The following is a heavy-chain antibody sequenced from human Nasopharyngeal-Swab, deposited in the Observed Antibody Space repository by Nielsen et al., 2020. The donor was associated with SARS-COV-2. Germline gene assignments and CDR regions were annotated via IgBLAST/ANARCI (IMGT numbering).Heavy chain of an antibody. Sequence: GGSLRLSCVVSQFAFGSYWMSWVRQAPGKGPEWVANIKQDGSEKYYVDSVKGRFTISRDNAKNSLYLQMNSLRAEDTAVYHCVTGGSYYVYWGQGTLVTVSS. CDR3: VTGGSYYVY. D-gene: IGHD1-26*01. V-gene: IGHV3-7*01. CDR1: QFAFGSYW. J-gene: IGHJ4*02. CDR2: IKQDGSEK.